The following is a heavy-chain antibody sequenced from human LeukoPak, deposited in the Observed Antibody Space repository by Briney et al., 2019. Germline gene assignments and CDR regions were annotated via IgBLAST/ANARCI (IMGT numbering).Heavy chain of an antibody. Sequence: GGSLRLSCAASGFTFSDYYMSWIRQAPGKGLEWVSSITGSGAATRYADSVKGRFTISRDNSKNTLYLQMSNLRVDDTAIYYCAKGGPSPEVDSWGQGSLVTVPS. J-gene: IGHJ4*02. CDR2: ITGSGAAT. V-gene: IGHV3-23*01. CDR1: GFTFSDYY. D-gene: IGHD3-16*01. CDR3: AKGGPSPEVDS.